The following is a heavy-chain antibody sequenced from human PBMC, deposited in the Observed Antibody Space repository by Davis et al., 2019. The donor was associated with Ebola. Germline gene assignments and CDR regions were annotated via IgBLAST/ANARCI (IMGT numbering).Heavy chain of an antibody. CDR3: AKDMVIAAYTGFVDY. CDR1: GFTFDDYA. D-gene: IGHD6-13*01. V-gene: IGHV3-9*01. Sequence: PGGSLRLSCAASGFTFDDYAMHWVRQAPGKGLEWVSGISWNSGSIGYADSVKGRFTISRDNAKNSLYLQMNSLRAEDTALYYCAKDMVIAAYTGFVDYWGQGTLVTVSS. J-gene: IGHJ4*02. CDR2: ISWNSGSI.